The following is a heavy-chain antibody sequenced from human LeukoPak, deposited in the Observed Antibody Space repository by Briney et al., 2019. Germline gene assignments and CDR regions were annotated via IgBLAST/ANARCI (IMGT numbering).Heavy chain of an antibody. CDR3: ARPGSGGSLDY. J-gene: IGHJ4*02. CDR2: VSYVDSNK. V-gene: IGHV3-30-3*01. Sequence: GGSLRLSCAASGFTFSSYILHWGRQAPGRGLEWVAVVSYVDSNKYYADAVKGRFTNTRDNSENTLYLKMNSLRLQDTAVYYCARPGSGGSLDYWGQGTLVTASS. CDR1: GFTFSSYI. D-gene: IGHD2-15*01.